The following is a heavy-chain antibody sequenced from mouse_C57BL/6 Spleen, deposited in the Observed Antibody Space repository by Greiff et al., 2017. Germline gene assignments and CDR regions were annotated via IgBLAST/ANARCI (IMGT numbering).Heavy chain of an antibody. D-gene: IGHD1-1*01. CDR3: AQVPLFYGSSYENYAMDY. Sequence: QVQLQQSGAELAKPGASVKLSCKASGYTFTSYWMHWVKQRPGQGLEWIGYINPSSGYTKYNQKFKDKATLTADKSSSPAYMQLSSLTYEDSAVYYCAQVPLFYGSSYENYAMDYWGQGTSVTVSS. J-gene: IGHJ4*01. CDR1: GYTFTSYW. V-gene: IGHV1-7*01. CDR2: INPSSGYT.